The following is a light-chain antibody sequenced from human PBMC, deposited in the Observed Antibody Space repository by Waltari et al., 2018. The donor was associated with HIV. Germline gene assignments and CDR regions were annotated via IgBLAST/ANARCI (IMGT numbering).Light chain of an antibody. CDR2: AAC. Sequence: ILMTQSPATPSVSPGERVTLSCRATRTLAGKFAWYQQKPGQPPRVLIYAACTRATGIPDRFSGSGSETYFTRTISSLQSEDFGFYYCHQYNDWPTFGQGTKLKI. CDR1: RTLAGK. V-gene: IGKV3-15*01. J-gene: IGKJ2*01. CDR3: HQYNDWPT.